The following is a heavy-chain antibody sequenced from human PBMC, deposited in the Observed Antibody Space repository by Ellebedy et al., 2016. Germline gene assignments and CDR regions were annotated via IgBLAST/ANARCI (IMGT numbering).Heavy chain of an antibody. V-gene: IGHV3-7*03. CDR3: VKGASSGSWVTMEY. D-gene: IGHD6-13*01. CDR1: GFTFSSYW. Sequence: GESLKISCAASGFTFSSYWMSWVRQAPGKGLEWVANIKQDGSEKYYVDSVKGRFTISRDDAKNSQYLQMNSLRAEDTALYYCVKGASSGSWVTMEYWGQGALVTVSS. CDR2: IKQDGSEK. J-gene: IGHJ4*02.